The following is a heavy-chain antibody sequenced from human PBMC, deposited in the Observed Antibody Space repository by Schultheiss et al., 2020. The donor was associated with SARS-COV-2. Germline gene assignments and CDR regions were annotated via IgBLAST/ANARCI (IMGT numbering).Heavy chain of an antibody. D-gene: IGHD3-3*01. J-gene: IGHJ6*03. Sequence: GGSLRLSCAASGFSFSTYDMSWARQAPGKGLDWVSVISGSGGSTYYADSVKGRFTISRDNSKNTLYLQMNSLRAEDTAVYYCAKVGWSGYYEGYYYMDVWGKGTTVTVSS. CDR1: GFSFSTYD. CDR3: AKVGWSGYYEGYYYMDV. CDR2: ISGSGGST. V-gene: IGHV3-23*01.